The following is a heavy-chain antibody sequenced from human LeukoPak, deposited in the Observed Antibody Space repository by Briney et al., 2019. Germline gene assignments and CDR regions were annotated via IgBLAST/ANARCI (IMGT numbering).Heavy chain of an antibody. CDR3: ARDDCSGGSCYHY. CDR2: ISSSSSYV. V-gene: IGHV3-21*01. D-gene: IGHD2-15*01. J-gene: IGHJ4*02. Sequence: PGGSLRLSCAASGFTFSSYSMNWVRQAPGKGLEWVSSISSSSSYVYYADSVKGRFTISRDNAKNSLYLQMNSLRAEDTAVYYCARDDCSGGSCYHYWGQGTLVTVSS. CDR1: GFTFSSYS.